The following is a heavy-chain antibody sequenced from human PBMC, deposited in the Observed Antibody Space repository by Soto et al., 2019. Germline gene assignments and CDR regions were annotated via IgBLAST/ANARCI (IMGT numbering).Heavy chain of an antibody. CDR3: AKGIVGAHAFDY. J-gene: IGHJ4*02. CDR1: GFTFSSYA. D-gene: IGHD1-26*01. CDR2: ISGSGGST. V-gene: IGHV3-23*01. Sequence: EVQLLESGGGLVQPGGSLGLSCAASGFTFSSYAMSWVRQAPGKGLEWVSAISGSGGSTYYADSVKGRFTISRDNSKNTLYLQMNSLRAEDTAVYYCAKGIVGAHAFDYWGQGTLVTVSS.